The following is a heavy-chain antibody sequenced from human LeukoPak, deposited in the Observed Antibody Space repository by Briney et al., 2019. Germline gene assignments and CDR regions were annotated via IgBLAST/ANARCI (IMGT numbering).Heavy chain of an antibody. D-gene: IGHD4-17*01. CDR2: ISSSSSYI. J-gene: IGHJ6*02. V-gene: IGHV3-21*01. CDR1: GFTFSSYS. Sequence: GGSLRLSCAASGFTFSSYSMNWVRQAPGKGLEWVSSISSSSSYIYYADSVKGRFTISRDNAKNSLYLQMNSLRAEDTAVYYCARDTKTTVTTVYYYYYGMDVWGQGTTVTVSS. CDR3: ARDTKTTVTTVYYYYYGMDV.